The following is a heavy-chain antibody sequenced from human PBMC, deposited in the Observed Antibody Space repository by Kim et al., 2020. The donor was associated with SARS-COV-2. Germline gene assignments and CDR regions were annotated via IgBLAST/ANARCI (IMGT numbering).Heavy chain of an antibody. Sequence: GGSLRLSCAASGFTVTTYYMTWVRQAPGKGLEWVSVFYSGGSTYYADSVKGRFSISRDNSKNTEYLEMNSPRGDDTAVYYCARSPTYYSGPDYWGQGTLVTVSS. V-gene: IGHV3-53*01. CDR2: FYSGGST. CDR1: GFTVTTYY. J-gene: IGHJ4*02. CDR3: ARSPTYYSGPDY. D-gene: IGHD1-26*01.